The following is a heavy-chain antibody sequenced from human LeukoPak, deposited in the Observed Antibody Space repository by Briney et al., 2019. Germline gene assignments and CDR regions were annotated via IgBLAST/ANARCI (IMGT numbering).Heavy chain of an antibody. Sequence: PGGSLRLSCAASGFTVSSNYTNWVRQAPGKGLEWVSVIYSGGTTYYADSVKGRFTISRDNSKNTLYLQMNSLRAEDTAVYYCARDIREIGPISLAYWGQGTLVTVSS. CDR2: IYSGGTT. CDR3: ARDIREIGPISLAY. J-gene: IGHJ4*02. D-gene: IGHD3-3*02. CDR1: GFTVSSNY. V-gene: IGHV3-66*01.